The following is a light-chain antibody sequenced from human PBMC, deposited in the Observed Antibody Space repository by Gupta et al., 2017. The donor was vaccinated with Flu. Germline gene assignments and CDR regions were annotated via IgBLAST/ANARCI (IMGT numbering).Light chain of an antibody. CDR2: WAS. CDR1: QSILSRSNNKNY. J-gene: IGKJ2*01. V-gene: IGKV4-1*01. CDR3: QEYYMSRYT. Sequence: DIVMTQSPDSLAVSLGERATINCKSSQSILSRSNNKNYLNWFQQKPGQPPKLLIYWASIRESGVPVRFSGSGSETDFTLTISNLQAEDVAVYYCQEYYMSRYTFGQGTKLEIK.